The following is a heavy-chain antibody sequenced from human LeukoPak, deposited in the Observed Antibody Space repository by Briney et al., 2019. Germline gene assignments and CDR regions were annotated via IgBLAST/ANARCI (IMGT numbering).Heavy chain of an antibody. D-gene: IGHD3-10*01. V-gene: IGHV4-39*01. J-gene: IGHJ4*02. CDR2: IYYTGTI. CDR1: SGSISSDSYY. Sequence: SETLSLTCTVSSGSISSDSYYWGWIRQPPGKGLEWIGNIYYTGTIYYSPSLKSRVTISVDTSKNQFSLKLSSVTAADTAVYYCARGRSWGYYGSGSYRDYYFDYWGQGTLVTVSS. CDR3: ARGRSWGYYGSGSYRDYYFDY.